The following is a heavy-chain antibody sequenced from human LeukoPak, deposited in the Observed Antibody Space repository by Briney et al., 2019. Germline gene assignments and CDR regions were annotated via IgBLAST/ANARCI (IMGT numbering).Heavy chain of an antibody. V-gene: IGHV4-59*01. CDR2: IYYTGST. Sequence: SETLSLTCTVSGDSISNYYCTWIRQPPGKGLEWIGYIYYTGSTNHNPSLKSRVTLSVDTSKNQFSLKLSSVTAADTAVYYCAARYCTSSSCHSNFDYWGQGTLVTVSS. D-gene: IGHD2-2*01. CDR1: GDSISNYY. J-gene: IGHJ4*02. CDR3: AARYCTSSSCHSNFDY.